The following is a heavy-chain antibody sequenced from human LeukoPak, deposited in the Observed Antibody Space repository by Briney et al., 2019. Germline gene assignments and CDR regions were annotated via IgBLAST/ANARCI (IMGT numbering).Heavy chain of an antibody. CDR1: GFTFGSYG. CDR2: ISYDGSNK. Sequence: QPGGSLRLSCAASGFTFGSYGMHWVRQAPGKGLEWVAVISYDGSNKYYADSVKGRFTISRDNSKNTLYLQMNSLRAEDTAVYYCAKPQDIVVVVAASFDYWGQGTLVTVSS. CDR3: AKPQDIVVVVAASFDY. D-gene: IGHD2-15*01. J-gene: IGHJ4*02. V-gene: IGHV3-30*18.